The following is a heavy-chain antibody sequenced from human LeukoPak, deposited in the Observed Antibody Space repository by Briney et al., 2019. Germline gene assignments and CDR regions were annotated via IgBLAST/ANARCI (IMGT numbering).Heavy chain of an antibody. Sequence: ASVKVSCKASGYTFTSYGISWVQQAPGQGLEWMGWISAYNGNTNYAQKLQGRVTMTTDTSTSTAYMELRSLRSDDTAVYYCARDRPYSGYVGKFDYWGQGTLVTVSS. D-gene: IGHD5-12*01. CDR3: ARDRPYSGYVGKFDY. CDR1: GYTFTSYG. CDR2: ISAYNGNT. V-gene: IGHV1-18*01. J-gene: IGHJ4*02.